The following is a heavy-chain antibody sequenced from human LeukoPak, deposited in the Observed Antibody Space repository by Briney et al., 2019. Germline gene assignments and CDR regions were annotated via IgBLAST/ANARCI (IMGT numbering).Heavy chain of an antibody. Sequence: ASVKVSCKASGYTFTSYDINWVRQATGQGLEWMGWMNPNSGNTGYAQKFQGRVTMTRNTSISTAYMELSSLRSEDTAVYYCARVHHSGYDYYYYYRDVWGKGTTVTISS. V-gene: IGHV1-8*01. D-gene: IGHD5-12*01. CDR1: GYTFTSYD. CDR2: MNPNSGNT. J-gene: IGHJ6*03. CDR3: ARVHHSGYDYYYYYRDV.